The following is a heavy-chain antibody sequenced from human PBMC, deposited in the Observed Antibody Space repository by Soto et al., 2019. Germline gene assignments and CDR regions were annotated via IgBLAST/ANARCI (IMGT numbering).Heavy chain of an antibody. Sequence: EVQLVESGGGLVKPGGSPRLSCAASGFTFSDYSILWVRQAPGKGLEWLSFIANGDNHIFYSDSVKGRFTISRDNAKNSVYLQMNNLRADDTAVYYCARENRHCTGDGCNRGAFEIWGQGTMVTVSS. D-gene: IGHD2-8*02. CDR2: IANGDNHI. CDR1: GFTFSDYS. J-gene: IGHJ3*02. V-gene: IGHV3-21*01. CDR3: ARENRHCTGDGCNRGAFEI.